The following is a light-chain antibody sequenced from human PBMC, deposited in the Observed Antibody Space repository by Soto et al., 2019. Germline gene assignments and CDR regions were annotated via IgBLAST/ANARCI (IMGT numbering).Light chain of an antibody. J-gene: IGKJ1*01. CDR1: QIITTS. CDR3: QQYNSYST. V-gene: IGKV1-5*03. CDR2: KAS. Sequence: DIHMTQSPSTLSASVRDRVTITCRASQIITTSLAWYQQRPGKAPKLLIYKASSLESGVPSRFSGSGSGTEFTLTISSLQPDDFAAYYCQQYNSYSTFGQGTKVDIK.